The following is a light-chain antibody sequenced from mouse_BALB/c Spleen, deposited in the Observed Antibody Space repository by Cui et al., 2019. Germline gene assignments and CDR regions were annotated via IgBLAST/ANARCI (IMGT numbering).Light chain of an antibody. CDR3: QQWNYPLMST. CDR2: EIS. CDR1: TSVSY. J-gene: IGKJ5*01. V-gene: IGKV4-86*01. Sequence: EIILTQLPANKAASRGQKITITCSASTSVSYMHWYQQKSRTSPKPWIYEISKLAAAVPARFSGSGSGTSYSLTISSMVAEDAAIDYCQQWNYPLMSTFGAGTKLELK.